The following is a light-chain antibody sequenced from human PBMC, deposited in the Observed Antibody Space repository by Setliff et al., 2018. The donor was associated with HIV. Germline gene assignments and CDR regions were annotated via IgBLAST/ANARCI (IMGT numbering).Light chain of an antibody. CDR2: SVT. CDR1: NSDIGSHDY. CDR3: ASQRGTNTLEV. J-gene: IGLJ1*01. Sequence: QSALTQPASVSGSPGQSITISCSGTNSDIGSHDYVSWYQQHPGKAPKLIIFSVTYRPSGVSDRFSGSKSGNTASLTISGLQPEDEADYYCASQRGTNTLEVFGTGTKVTVL. V-gene: IGLV2-14*03.